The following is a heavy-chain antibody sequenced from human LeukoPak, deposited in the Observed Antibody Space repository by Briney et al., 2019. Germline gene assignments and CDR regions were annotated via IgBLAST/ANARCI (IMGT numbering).Heavy chain of an antibody. Sequence: GRSLRLSCTASGFTFSNYWMHWVRQAPGKGLVWVSHINNDDSSTSYPDSVKGRFTISRDNAKNTLYLHMNSLRAEDTAVYYCARGGVPAAHDYWGQGTLVTVSS. D-gene: IGHD2-2*01. CDR2: INNDDSST. CDR3: ARGGVPAAHDY. V-gene: IGHV3-74*01. J-gene: IGHJ4*02. CDR1: GFTFSNYW.